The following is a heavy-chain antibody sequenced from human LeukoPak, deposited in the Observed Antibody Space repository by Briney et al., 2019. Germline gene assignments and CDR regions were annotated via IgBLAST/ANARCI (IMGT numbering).Heavy chain of an antibody. CDR2: IIPILGIA. V-gene: IGHV1-69*04. D-gene: IGHD4-11*01. Sequence: GASVKVSCKASGYSFANYYIHWVRQTPGQGLEWMGRIIPILGIANYAQKFQGRVTITADKSTSTAYMELSSLRSEDTAVYYCAKGTYSNSQPDHFYHSGQGTLVTVSS. J-gene: IGHJ4*02. CDR1: GYSFANYY. CDR3: AKGTYSNSQPDHFYH.